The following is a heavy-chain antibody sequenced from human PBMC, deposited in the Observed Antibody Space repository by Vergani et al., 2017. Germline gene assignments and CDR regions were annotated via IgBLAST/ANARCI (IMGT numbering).Heavy chain of an antibody. D-gene: IGHD6-25*01. CDR3: ARVDTQVPATSHFYYMDV. CDR2: IFYSGTT. V-gene: IGHV4-31*11. CDR1: GGSISSGDHC. Sequence: QVQLQESGPGVVKPSQTLSLTCAVSGGSISSGDHCWTWIRQRPGKGLEWIGYIFYSGTTYDNPSLRSRLTISVDPSQNQFSLQLRSVTAADTAVYYCARVDTQVPATSHFYYMDVWGKGTTVVVSS. J-gene: IGHJ6*03.